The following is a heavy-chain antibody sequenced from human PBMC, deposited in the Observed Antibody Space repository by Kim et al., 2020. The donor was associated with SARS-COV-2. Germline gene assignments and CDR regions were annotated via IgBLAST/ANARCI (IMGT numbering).Heavy chain of an antibody. D-gene: IGHD4-17*01. CDR3: ARDRIMDYGDYFDY. V-gene: IGHV1-69*04. CDR2: IIPILGIA. CDR1: GGTFSSYA. J-gene: IGHJ4*02. Sequence: SVKVSCKASGGTFSSYAISWVRQAPGQGLEWMGRIIPILGIANYAQKFQGRVTITADKSTSTAYMELSSLRSEDTAVYYCARDRIMDYGDYFDYWGQGTLVTVSS.